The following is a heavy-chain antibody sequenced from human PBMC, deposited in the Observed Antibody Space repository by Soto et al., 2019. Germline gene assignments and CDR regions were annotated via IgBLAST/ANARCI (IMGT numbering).Heavy chain of an antibody. V-gene: IGHV3-23*01. Sequence: EVQLLESGGGLVQPGGSLRLSCAASGFSFNNFAMSWVRQAPGKGLEWVSVISSPGNAFYADSVKGRFTVSRDMSTNTLFLQMTSLRGEDTATYYCAKDAHDNYYYYTDVWGKGTTVTVSS. CDR3: AKDAHDNYYYYTDV. J-gene: IGHJ6*03. CDR2: ISSPGNA. CDR1: GFSFNNFA.